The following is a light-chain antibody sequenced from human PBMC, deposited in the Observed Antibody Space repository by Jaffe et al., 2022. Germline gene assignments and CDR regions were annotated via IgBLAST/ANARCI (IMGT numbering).Light chain of an antibody. CDR2: AAS. CDR3: QQTYRTPIT. J-gene: IGKJ5*01. Sequence: DIQMTQSPSSLSASVGDRVTITCRASQSIASYLNWYQQKPGKAPKLLIYAASSLQTGAPSRFSGSGSGPDFTLTISSLQPEDFATYYCQQTYRTPITFGQGTRLEIK. V-gene: IGKV1-39*01. CDR1: QSIASY.